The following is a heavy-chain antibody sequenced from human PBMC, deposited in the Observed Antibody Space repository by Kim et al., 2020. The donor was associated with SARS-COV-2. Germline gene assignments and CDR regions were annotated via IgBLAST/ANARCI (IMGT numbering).Heavy chain of an antibody. CDR3: TTAEGLWFGELFGY. D-gene: IGHD3-10*01. V-gene: IGHV3-15*01. CDR1: GFTFSNAW. Sequence: GGSLRLSCAASGFTFSNAWMSWVRQAPGKGLEWVGRIKHKTDGGTTDYAAPVKGRFTISRDDSKNTLYLQMNSLKTEDTAVYYCTTAEGLWFGELFGYWGQGTLFTVSS. J-gene: IGHJ4*02. CDR2: IKHKTDGGTT.